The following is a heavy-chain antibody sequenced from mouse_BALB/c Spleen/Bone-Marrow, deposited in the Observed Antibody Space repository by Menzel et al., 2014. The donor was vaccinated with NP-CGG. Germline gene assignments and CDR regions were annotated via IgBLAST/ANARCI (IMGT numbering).Heavy chain of an antibody. CDR1: GFSLTSYG. CDR2: IWAGGST. Sequence: VNLVESGPGLVAPSQSLSITCTVSGFSLTSYGVHWVRPPPGKGLEWLGVIWAGGSTNYNSALMSRLSISKDNSKSQVFLKMNSLQTDDTAMYYCARPTPRYFAMDYWGQGTSVTVSS. CDR3: ARPTPRYFAMDY. J-gene: IGHJ4*01. V-gene: IGHV2-9*02. D-gene: IGHD6-1*01.